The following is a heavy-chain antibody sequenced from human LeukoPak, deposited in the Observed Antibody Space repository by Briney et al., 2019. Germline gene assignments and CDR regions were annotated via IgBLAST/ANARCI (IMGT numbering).Heavy chain of an antibody. V-gene: IGHV1-69*05. CDR3: ARGQPMATIPYYFDY. J-gene: IGHJ4*02. CDR2: IIPIFGTA. D-gene: IGHD5-24*01. CDR1: GGTFSSYA. Sequence: SVKVSCRASGGTFSSYAISWVRQAPGQGLEWMGGIIPIFGTANYAQKFQGRVTITTDESTSTAYMELSSLRSEDTAVYYCARGQPMATIPYYFDYWGQGTLVTVSS.